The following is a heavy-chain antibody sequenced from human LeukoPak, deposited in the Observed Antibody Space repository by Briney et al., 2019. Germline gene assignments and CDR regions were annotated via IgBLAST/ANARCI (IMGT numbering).Heavy chain of an antibody. CDR1: GGSFSGYF. CDR2: INHSGST. V-gene: IGHV4-34*01. J-gene: IGHJ5*02. CDR3: ARAVQQLVTIYWFDP. Sequence: SETLSLTCAVYGGSFSGYFWSWIRQPPGKGLEWIGEINHSGSTNYNPSLKSRVTISVDTSKNQFSLKLSSVTAADTAVYYCARAVQQLVTIYWFDPWGQGTLVTVSS. D-gene: IGHD6-13*01.